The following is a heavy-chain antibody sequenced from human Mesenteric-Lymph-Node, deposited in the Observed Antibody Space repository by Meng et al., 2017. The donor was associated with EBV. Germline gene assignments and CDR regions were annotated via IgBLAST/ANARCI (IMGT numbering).Heavy chain of an antibody. CDR3: AREGGSGTYYPFDY. Sequence: QQRPGPANPPHTPSITRATPGDSVSGRSVVCNWNWQSPSRGLEWVGRTYYRSKWYNDYALSVKSRMTISPDTSKNQFSLQLNSVTPEDTAVYYCAREGGSGTYYPFDYWGQGTLVTVSS. D-gene: IGHD3-10*01. V-gene: IGHV6-1*01. CDR1: GDSVSGRSVV. CDR2: TYYRSKWYN. J-gene: IGHJ4*02.